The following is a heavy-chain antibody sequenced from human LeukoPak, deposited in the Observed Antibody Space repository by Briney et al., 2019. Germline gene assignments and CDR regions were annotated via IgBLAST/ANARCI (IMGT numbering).Heavy chain of an antibody. J-gene: IGHJ4*02. CDR1: GFTVRYNY. Sequence: GGSLRLSCAASGFTVRYNYMNGVRQAPGKGLEWVSVIYSDGNTYYAGSVKGRFTISRDNSKDMLYLQMNSLRADDAAVYYCARDSGSGSQIDYWGQGTLVTVSS. CDR3: ARDSGSGSQIDY. D-gene: IGHD3-10*01. CDR2: IYSDGNT. V-gene: IGHV3-66*01.